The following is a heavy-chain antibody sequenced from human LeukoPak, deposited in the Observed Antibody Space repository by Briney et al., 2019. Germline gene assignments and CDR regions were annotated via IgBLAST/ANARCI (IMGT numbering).Heavy chain of an antibody. CDR2: IKMDGSET. Sequence: PGGSLRLSCVASGFSFSDSWMHWVRQAPGRGLVWVARIKMDGSETNYADSVKGRFTISRDNAKNTLYLQMNSLRAEDTAVYYCARVITYVDYWGQGTLVTASS. CDR3: ARVITYVDY. V-gene: IGHV3-74*01. J-gene: IGHJ4*02. CDR1: GFSFSDSW. D-gene: IGHD3-16*01.